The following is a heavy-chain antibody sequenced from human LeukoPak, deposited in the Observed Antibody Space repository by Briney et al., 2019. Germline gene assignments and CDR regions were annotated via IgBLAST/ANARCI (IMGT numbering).Heavy chain of an antibody. V-gene: IGHV1-46*01. Sequence: ASVKVSCKASGYTFTTYYMHWVRQAPGRGLKWMGIINPSGGSTTYAQKFQGRVTMTRDTSTSTVYMELSSLRSEDTAVYYCARETRSGYSSSRYFQHWSQGTLVTVSS. CDR1: GYTFTTYY. J-gene: IGHJ1*01. D-gene: IGHD6-19*01. CDR2: INPSGGST. CDR3: ARETRSGYSSSRYFQH.